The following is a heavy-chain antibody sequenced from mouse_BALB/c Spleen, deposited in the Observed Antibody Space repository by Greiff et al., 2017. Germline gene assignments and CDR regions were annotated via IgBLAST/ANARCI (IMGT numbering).Heavy chain of an antibody. J-gene: IGHJ4*01. CDR3: ARRAYYGSSYDYAMDY. CDR2: INPSTGYT. Sequence: VQLQQSGAELAKPGASVKMSCKASGYTFTSYWMHWVKQRPGQGLEWIGYINPSTGYTEYNQKFKDKATSTADKSSSTAYMELRSLTSEDSAVYCCARRAYYGSSYDYAMDYWGQGTSVTVSS. V-gene: IGHV1-7*01. D-gene: IGHD1-1*01. CDR1: GYTFTSYW.